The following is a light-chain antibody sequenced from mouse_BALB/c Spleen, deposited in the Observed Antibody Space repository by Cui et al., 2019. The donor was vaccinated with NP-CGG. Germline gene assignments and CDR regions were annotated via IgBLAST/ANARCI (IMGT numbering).Light chain of an antibody. V-gene: IGLV1*01. J-gene: IGLJ1*01. CDR2: GTN. Sequence: QAAVIQESALTTSPGETVTLTCCSSTGAVTTSNYANWVQEKPDHLFTGLIGGTNNRAPGVPARFSGSLIGDKAALTITGAQTEDEAIYFCALWYSNHWVFGGGTKLTVL. CDR1: TGAVTTSNY. CDR3: ALWYSNHWV.